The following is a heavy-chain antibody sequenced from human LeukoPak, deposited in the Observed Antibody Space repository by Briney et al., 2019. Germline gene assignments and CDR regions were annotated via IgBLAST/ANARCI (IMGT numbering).Heavy chain of an antibody. D-gene: IGHD6-13*01. CDR3: ARYSSSWYYFDY. J-gene: IGHJ4*02. Sequence: SETLSLTCTVSGGSISSYYWSWIRQPPGKGLEWIGYIYYSGSTNYNPSLKSRVTISIDTSKNQFSLKLSSVTAADTAVYYCARYSSSWYYFDYWGQGTLVTVSS. CDR1: GGSISSYY. V-gene: IGHV4-59*01. CDR2: IYYSGST.